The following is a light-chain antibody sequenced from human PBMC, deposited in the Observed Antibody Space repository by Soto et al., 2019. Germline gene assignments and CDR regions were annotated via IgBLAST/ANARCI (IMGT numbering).Light chain of an antibody. V-gene: IGKV3-11*01. CDR3: QQRSNWPLT. Sequence: ELVLTHSPATLSLSPGKIPTLSCRASQSVSSYLAWYQQKPGQAPRLLIYDASNRATGIPARFSGSGSGTDFTLTISSLEPEDFAVYYCQQRSNWPLTFGGGTKV. J-gene: IGKJ4*01. CDR1: QSVSSY. CDR2: DAS.